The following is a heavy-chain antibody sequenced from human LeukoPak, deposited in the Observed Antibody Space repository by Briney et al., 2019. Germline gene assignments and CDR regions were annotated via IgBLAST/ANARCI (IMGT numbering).Heavy chain of an antibody. D-gene: IGHD4-23*01. V-gene: IGHV3-23*01. J-gene: IGHJ4*02. CDR1: GFTFSSYA. Sequence: GGSLRLSCAASGFTFSSYAMSWVRQAPGKGLEWVSAISGSGGSTYYADSVKGRFTISRDNSKNTLYLQVNSLRAEDTAVYYCARRGDGGRSFDYWGQGTLVTVSS. CDR3: ARRGDGGRSFDY. CDR2: ISGSGGST.